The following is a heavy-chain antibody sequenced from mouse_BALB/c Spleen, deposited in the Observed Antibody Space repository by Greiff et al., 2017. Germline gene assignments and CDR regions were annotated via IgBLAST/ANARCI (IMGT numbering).Heavy chain of an antibody. CDR2: IDPYNGGT. Sequence: EVKLVESGPELVKPGASVKVSCKASGYAFTSYNMYWVKQSHGKSLEWIGYIDPYNGGTSYNQKFKGKATLTVDKSSSTAYMHLNSLTSEDSAVYYCARTLTVVATRTRYYFDYWGQGTTLTVSS. J-gene: IGHJ2*01. D-gene: IGHD1-1*01. CDR3: ARTLTVVATRTRYYFDY. V-gene: IGHV1S135*01. CDR1: GYAFTSYN.